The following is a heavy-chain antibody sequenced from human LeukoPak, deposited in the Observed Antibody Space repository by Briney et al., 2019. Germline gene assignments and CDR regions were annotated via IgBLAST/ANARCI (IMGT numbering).Heavy chain of an antibody. V-gene: IGHV3-30-3*01. D-gene: IGHD4-11*01. J-gene: IGHJ6*02. CDR1: GFTFSSYA. Sequence: GGSQRLSCAASGFTFSSYAMHWVRQAPGKGLEWVAVISYDGSNKYYADSVKGRFTISRDNSKNTLYLQMNSLRAEDTAVYYCARDLQENGMDVWGQGTTVTVSS. CDR2: ISYDGSNK. CDR3: ARDLQENGMDV.